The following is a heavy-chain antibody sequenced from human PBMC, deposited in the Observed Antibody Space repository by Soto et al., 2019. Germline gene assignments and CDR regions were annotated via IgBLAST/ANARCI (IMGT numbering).Heavy chain of an antibody. CDR2: ISTKLGNI. V-gene: IGHV1-18*04. Sequence: VQLVQSGGEVKKPGASVKVSCKASGYSFTSFGITWVRQAPGQGLEWMAWISTKLGNINYAPKFQGRVTVTTDTSTGTANMEVRCLRSDDTALYYCARAGDYGDWGYLDAWGQGTLVTVPS. CDR3: ARAGDYGDWGYLDA. CDR1: GYSFTSFG. D-gene: IGHD4-17*01. J-gene: IGHJ5*02.